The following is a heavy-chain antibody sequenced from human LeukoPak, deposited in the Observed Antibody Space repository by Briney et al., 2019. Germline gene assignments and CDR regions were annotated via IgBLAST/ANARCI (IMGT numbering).Heavy chain of an antibody. CDR3: AKRMVNRAIDF. CDR1: GFTFSSYS. CDR2: ISSSSSYI. D-gene: IGHD2-8*01. Sequence: PGGSLRLSCAASGFTFSSYSMNWVRQAPGKGLEWVSSISSSSSYIYYADSVKGRFTISRDNAKNSLYLQMNSLRAEDTAVYYCAKRMVNRAIDFWGQGTLVTVSS. J-gene: IGHJ4*02. V-gene: IGHV3-21*04.